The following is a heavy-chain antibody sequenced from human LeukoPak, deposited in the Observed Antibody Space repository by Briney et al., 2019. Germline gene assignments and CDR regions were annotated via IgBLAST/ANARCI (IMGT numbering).Heavy chain of an antibody. V-gene: IGHV1-8*02. CDR1: GYTFTGYY. J-gene: IGHJ3*02. CDR3: ARQINGGSDAFDI. CDR2: MNPNSGNT. D-gene: IGHD7-27*01. Sequence: GASVKVSCKASGYTFTGYYMHWVRQATGQGLEWMGWMNPNSGNTGYAQKFQGRVTMTRNTSISTAYMELSSLRSEDTAVYYCARQINGGSDAFDIWGQGTMVTVSS.